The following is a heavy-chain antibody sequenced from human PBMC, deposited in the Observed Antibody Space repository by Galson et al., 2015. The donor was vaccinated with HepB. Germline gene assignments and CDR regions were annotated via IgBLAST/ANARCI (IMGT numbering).Heavy chain of an antibody. V-gene: IGHV3-21*01. Sequence: SLRLSCAASGFTFSSYSMNWVRQAPGKGLEWVSSISSSSSYIYYADSVKGRFTISRDNAKNSLYLQMNSLRAEDTAVYYCASLVGATTLFDYWGQGTLVTVSS. CDR2: ISSSSSYI. J-gene: IGHJ4*02. D-gene: IGHD1-26*01. CDR1: GFTFSSYS. CDR3: ASLVGATTLFDY.